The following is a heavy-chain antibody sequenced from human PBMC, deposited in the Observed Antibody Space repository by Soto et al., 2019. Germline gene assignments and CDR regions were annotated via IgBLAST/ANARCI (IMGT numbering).Heavy chain of an antibody. CDR3: ARALYGTATN. D-gene: IGHD2-2*02. V-gene: IGHV4-31*03. CDR1: GGSISSGGYY. CDR2: IYYSGST. J-gene: IGHJ4*02. Sequence: QVQLQESGPGLVKPSQTLSLTCTVSGGSISSGGYYWRWIRQHPGMGLEWIGYIYYSGSTYYNPSLTSRVTISVDTSKNQFSLKLSSVTAAGTAVYYCARALYGTATNWGQGTLVTVSS.